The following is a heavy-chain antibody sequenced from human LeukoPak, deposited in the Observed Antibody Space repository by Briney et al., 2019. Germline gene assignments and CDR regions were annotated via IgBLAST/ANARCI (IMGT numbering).Heavy chain of an antibody. V-gene: IGHV1-69*13. CDR1: GGTFTSYA. J-gene: IGHJ5*02. CDR3: ARAAKRVGATAGDWFDP. D-gene: IGHD1-26*01. Sequence: GASVKVSCRASGGTFTSYAISWVRQAPGQGLEWMGGIIPIFGTANYAQKFQGRVTITADESTSTAHMELSSPRSEDTAVYYCARAAKRVGATAGDWFDPWGQGTLVTVSS. CDR2: IIPIFGTA.